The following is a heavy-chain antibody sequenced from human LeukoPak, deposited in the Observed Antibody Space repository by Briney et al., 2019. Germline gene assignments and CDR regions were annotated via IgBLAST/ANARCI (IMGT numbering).Heavy chain of an antibody. Sequence: SETLSLTCTVSGGSISSYYWSWIRQPPGKGLEWIGYIYYSGSTNYNPSLKSRVTISVDTSKNQFSLKLSSVTAADTAVYYCARSEGPEYYYDSSGYYSRVRGPFDYWGLGTLVTVSS. J-gene: IGHJ4*02. D-gene: IGHD3-22*01. CDR2: IYYSGST. V-gene: IGHV4-59*01. CDR1: GGSISSYY. CDR3: ARSEGPEYYYDSSGYYSRVRGPFDY.